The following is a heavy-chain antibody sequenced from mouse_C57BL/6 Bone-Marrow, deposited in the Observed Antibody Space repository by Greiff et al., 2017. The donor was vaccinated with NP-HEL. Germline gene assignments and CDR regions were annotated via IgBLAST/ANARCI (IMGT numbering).Heavy chain of an antibody. CDR1: GYSITSGYY. CDR3: AREDYYAMDY. J-gene: IGHJ4*01. V-gene: IGHV3-6*01. Sequence: EVKLMESGPGLVKPSQSLSLTCSVTGYSITSGYYWNWIRQFPGNKLEWMGYISYDGSNNYNPSLKNRISITRDTSKNKFFLKLNSVTTEDTATYYCAREDYYAMDYWGQGTSVTVSS. CDR2: ISYDGSN.